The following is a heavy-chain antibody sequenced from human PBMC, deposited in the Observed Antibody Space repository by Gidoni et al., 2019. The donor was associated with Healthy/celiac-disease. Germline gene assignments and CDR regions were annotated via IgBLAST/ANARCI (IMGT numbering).Heavy chain of an antibody. V-gene: IGHV3-21*01. Sequence: EVQLVESGGGLVKPGGSLRLSCAASGFTFSSYSMNWVRQAPGKGLEWVSSISSSSSYIYYADSVKGRFTISRDNAKNSLYLQMNSLRAEDTAVYYCASGTLGIHNWFDPWGQGTLVTVSS. J-gene: IGHJ5*02. D-gene: IGHD6-13*01. CDR3: ASGTLGIHNWFDP. CDR2: ISSSSSYI. CDR1: GFTFSSYS.